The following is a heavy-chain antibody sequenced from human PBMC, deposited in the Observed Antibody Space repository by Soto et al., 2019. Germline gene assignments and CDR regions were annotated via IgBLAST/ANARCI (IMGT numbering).Heavy chain of an antibody. D-gene: IGHD6-13*01. CDR3: ARLGGRGIAAAGRGRIYWFDP. Sequence: QVQLQESGPGLVKPSETLSLTCTVSGGSISSYYWSWIRQPPGKGLELIGYIYYSGSTNYNPSLKSRVTISVDTSKNQFSLKLSSVTAADTAVYYCARLGGRGIAAAGRGRIYWFDPWGQGTLVTVSS. J-gene: IGHJ5*02. CDR2: IYYSGST. CDR1: GGSISSYY. V-gene: IGHV4-59*01.